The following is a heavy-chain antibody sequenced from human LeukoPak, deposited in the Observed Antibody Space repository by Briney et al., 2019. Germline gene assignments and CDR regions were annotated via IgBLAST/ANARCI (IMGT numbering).Heavy chain of an antibody. J-gene: IGHJ4*02. CDR3: ARQRVAGTNQGVDY. CDR2: IIPILGVA. Sequence: SVKLSCKASGGTFSSYAISWVRQAPGQGLEWMGRIIPILGVANYAQKFQGRVTITADKSTSTAYMELSSLRSEDTAVYYCARQRVAGTNQGVDYWGQGTLVTVSS. V-gene: IGHV1-69*04. CDR1: GGTFSSYA. D-gene: IGHD6-19*01.